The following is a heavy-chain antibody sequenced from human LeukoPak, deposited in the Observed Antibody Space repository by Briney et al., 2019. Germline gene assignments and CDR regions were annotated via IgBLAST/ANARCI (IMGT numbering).Heavy chain of an antibody. J-gene: IGHJ6*02. CDR2: IKQDGSEK. Sequence: GGSLRLSCTASGFIFNDFWMSWVRQAPGEGLEWVANIKQDGSEKYYVDSVKGRFTITRDNAKNSLYLQMNSLRAEDTAVYYCARDLWGMVRGKRYYYYYGMDVWGQGTTVTVSS. V-gene: IGHV3-7*01. CDR1: GFIFNDFW. CDR3: ARDLWGMVRGKRYYYYYGMDV. D-gene: IGHD3-10*01.